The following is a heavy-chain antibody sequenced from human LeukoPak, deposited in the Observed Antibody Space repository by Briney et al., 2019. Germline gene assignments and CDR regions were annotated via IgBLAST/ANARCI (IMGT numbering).Heavy chain of an antibody. CDR3: VRHCCSSPSKRTFDI. CDR2: ISDGGST. CDR1: GDSIRSSDYY. J-gene: IGHJ3*02. D-gene: IGHD2-15*01. Sequence: SSETLSLTCTVSGDSIRSSDYYWGCIRQSPGKGLEWIGTISDGGSTYYNPSLKSRIITSVDTSKNQFSLQLSSVTAADTAVYYCVRHCCSSPSKRTFDIWGQGTLVAVSS. V-gene: IGHV4-39*01.